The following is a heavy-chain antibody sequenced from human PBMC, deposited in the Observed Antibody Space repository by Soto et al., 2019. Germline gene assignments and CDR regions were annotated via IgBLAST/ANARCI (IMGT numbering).Heavy chain of an antibody. D-gene: IGHD2-21*01. Sequence: QVQLVESGGGVVQPGRSLRLSCAASGFTFSSYGMHWVRQAPGKGLEGVAVIGNDGSNKYYADSVKGRFTISRDNSKNTLYLQMNSLRAEDTAVYYCARSVASYAYYYYYYMDVWGKGTTVTVSS. CDR1: GFTFSSYG. CDR3: ARSVASYAYYYYYYMDV. CDR2: IGNDGSNK. J-gene: IGHJ6*03. V-gene: IGHV3-33*01.